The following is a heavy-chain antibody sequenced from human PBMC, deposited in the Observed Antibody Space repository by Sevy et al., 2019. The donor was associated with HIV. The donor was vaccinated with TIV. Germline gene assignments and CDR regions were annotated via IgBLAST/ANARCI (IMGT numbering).Heavy chain of an antibody. CDR3: AKDLTGRYSSSSGDFDY. CDR1: GFTFRTFA. Sequence: GGSLRLSCAASGFTFRTFAMSWVRQAPGKGLQWVACIRYDGSTKYYADSVKGRFTISRDNSKNTLYLQMNSLRAEDTAVYYCAKDLTGRYSSSSGDFDYWGQGTLVTVSS. CDR2: IRYDGSTK. D-gene: IGHD6-6*01. V-gene: IGHV3-30*02. J-gene: IGHJ4*02.